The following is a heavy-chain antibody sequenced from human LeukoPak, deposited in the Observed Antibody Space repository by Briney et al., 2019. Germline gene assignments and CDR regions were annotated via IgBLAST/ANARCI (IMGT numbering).Heavy chain of an antibody. CDR1: GGSISSYY. CDR3: ARVTAAAMSLDY. J-gene: IGHJ4*02. D-gene: IGHD6-13*01. V-gene: IGHV4-59*12. CDR2: IYYSGST. Sequence: PSETLSLTCTVSGGSISSYYWSWIRQPPGKGLEWIGYIYYSGSTNYNPSLKSRVTMSVDTSKDQFSLKLSSVTAADTAVYYCARVTAAAMSLDYWGQGTLVTVSS.